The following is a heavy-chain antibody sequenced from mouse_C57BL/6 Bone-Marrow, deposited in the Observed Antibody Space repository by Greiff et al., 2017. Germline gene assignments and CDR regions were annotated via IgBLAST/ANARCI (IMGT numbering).Heavy chain of an antibody. D-gene: IGHD2-1*01. J-gene: IGHJ4*01. V-gene: IGHV5-6*01. CDR2: ISSGGSYT. Sequence: EVMLVESGGDLVKPGGSLKLSCAASGFTFSSYGMSWVRQTPDKRLEWVATISSGGSYTYYPDSVKGRFTIARDNAKNTLYLQMSSLKSEDTAMYYCARPDGKGRAMDYWGQGTSVTVSS. CDR1: GFTFSSYG. CDR3: ARPDGKGRAMDY.